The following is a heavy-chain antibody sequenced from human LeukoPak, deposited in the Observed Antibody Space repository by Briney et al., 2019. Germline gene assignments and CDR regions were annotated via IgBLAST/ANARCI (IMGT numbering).Heavy chain of an antibody. CDR2: VYASGGT. CDR1: GGSISGYY. V-gene: IGHV4-59*12. D-gene: IGHD3-3*01. CDR3: ASLWRDTIFGVALSNAFDI. J-gene: IGHJ3*02. Sequence: SETLSLPCTVSGGSISGYYWSWIRPPPGKGLEWIGPVYASGGTNYNPSLKSRVTISVDTSKNQFSLKLSSVTAADTAVYYCASLWRDTIFGVALSNAFDIWGQGTMVTVSS.